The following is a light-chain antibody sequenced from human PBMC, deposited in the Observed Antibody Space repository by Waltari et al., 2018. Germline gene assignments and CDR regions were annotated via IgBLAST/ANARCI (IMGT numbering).Light chain of an antibody. J-gene: IGKJ4*01. CDR2: GAS. V-gene: IGKV3-15*01. CDR3: QQYNNWLALT. CDR1: QGVSSN. Sequence: EIVMTQSPATLSVSPGERATLSCRASQGVSSNLAWYQQKPGQAPGPLNYGASTRATGIPARFSGSGSGTEFTLTIRSMESEDFAVYYCQQYNNWLALTFGGGTRVEIK.